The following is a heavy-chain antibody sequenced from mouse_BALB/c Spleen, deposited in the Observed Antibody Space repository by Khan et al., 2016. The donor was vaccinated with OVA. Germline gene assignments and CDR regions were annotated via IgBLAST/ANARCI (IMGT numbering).Heavy chain of an antibody. D-gene: IGHD2-2*01. J-gene: IGHJ3*01. V-gene: IGHV1S135*01. Sequence: VQLKESGPELMKPGTSVKISCKASGYSFTSYYIHWVKQSHGKSLEWIGYIDPFNGDTTYNQKFKGKATLTVDKSSSTAYMHLSSPTSEDSAVYYCARHGYVAWFAYWGQGTLVTVSA. CDR2: IDPFNGDT. CDR1: GYSFTSYY. CDR3: ARHGYVAWFAY.